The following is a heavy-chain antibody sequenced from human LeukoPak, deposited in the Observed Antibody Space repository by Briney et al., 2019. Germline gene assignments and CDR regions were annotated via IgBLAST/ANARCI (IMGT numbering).Heavy chain of an antibody. D-gene: IGHD3-16*02. V-gene: IGHV1-2*02. Sequence: ASVKVSCKASGYTFTGYYMHWVRQAPGQGLEWMGWINPNSGGTNYAQKFQGRVTMTRDTSISTAYMELSRLRSDDTAVYYCARDPVGVISYPNSEFDYWGQGTLVTVSS. CDR3: ARDPVGVISYPNSEFDY. CDR1: GYTFTGYY. J-gene: IGHJ4*01. CDR2: INPNSGGT.